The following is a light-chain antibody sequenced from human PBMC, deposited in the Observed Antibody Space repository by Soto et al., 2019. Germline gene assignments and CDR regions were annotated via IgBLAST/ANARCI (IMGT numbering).Light chain of an antibody. CDR1: QGVSSY. J-gene: IGKJ4*01. V-gene: IGKV3D-11*01. CDR2: DAS. CDR3: QQRSNWPLT. Sequence: EIVLTQSPATLSLSPGEGATLSCRASQGVSSYLAWYQQKPGQAPRLLIYDASNRAPGIPARFSGSGPGTDFTLTITSLEPEDFAVYYCQQRSNWPLTFGGGTKVEIK.